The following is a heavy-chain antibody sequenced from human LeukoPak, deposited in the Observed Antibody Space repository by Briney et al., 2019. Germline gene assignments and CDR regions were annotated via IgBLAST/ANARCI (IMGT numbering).Heavy chain of an antibody. Sequence: GGSLRLSCAASGFTFSSYSMNWVRQAPGKGLEWVSSISSSSSYIYYADSVKGRFTISRDNAKNSLYLQMNSLRAEDTAVYYCARGTGGGDDFWSGYSRYYYYYYGMDVWGQGTTVTVSS. CDR2: ISSSSSYI. CDR1: GFTFSSYS. D-gene: IGHD3-3*01. CDR3: ARGTGGGDDFWSGYSRYYYYYYGMDV. J-gene: IGHJ6*02. V-gene: IGHV3-21*01.